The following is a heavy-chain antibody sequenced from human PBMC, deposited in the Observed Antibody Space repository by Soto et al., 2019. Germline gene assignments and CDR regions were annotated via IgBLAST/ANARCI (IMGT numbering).Heavy chain of an antibody. V-gene: IGHV4-61*01. CDR1: GGSVSSGSYY. Sequence: SETLSLTCTVSGGSVSSGSYYWSWIRQPPGKGLEWIGYIYYSGSTNYNPSLKSRVTISVDTSKDQFSLKLSSVTAADTAVYYCARAYGSGSYIHYYYYGMDVWGQGTTVTVSS. CDR3: ARAYGSGSYIHYYYYGMDV. D-gene: IGHD3-10*01. CDR2: IYYSGST. J-gene: IGHJ6*02.